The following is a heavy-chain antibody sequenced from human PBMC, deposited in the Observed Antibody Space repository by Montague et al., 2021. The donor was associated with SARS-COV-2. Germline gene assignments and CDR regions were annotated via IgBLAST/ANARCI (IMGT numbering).Heavy chain of an antibody. CDR3: ARREDSYGSWSFPN. D-gene: IGHD3-10*01. Sequence: SETLSLTCTVSGGSISSSSYYWGWLRQPPGQGLEWIGSIYYSGSTYYNPSPKSRVTISADTSKNQFSLNLSSATAADTAVYYCARREDSYGSWSFPNWGQGTLVTVSS. V-gene: IGHV4-39*01. J-gene: IGHJ1*01. CDR2: IYYSGST. CDR1: GGSISSSSYY.